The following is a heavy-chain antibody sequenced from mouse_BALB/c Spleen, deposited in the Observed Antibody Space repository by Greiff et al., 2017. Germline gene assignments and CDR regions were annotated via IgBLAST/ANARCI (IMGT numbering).Heavy chain of an antibody. V-gene: IGHV1-4*01. Sequence: VQLQQSGAELARPGASVKMSCKASGYTFTSYTMHWVKQRPGQGLEWIGYINPSSGYTNYNQKFKDKATLTADKSSSTAYMQLSSLTSEDSAVYSCARSEDRYAGAMDYWGQGTSVTVSS. CDR2: INPSSGYT. J-gene: IGHJ4*01. CDR3: ARSEDRYAGAMDY. D-gene: IGHD2-14*01. CDR1: GYTFTSYT.